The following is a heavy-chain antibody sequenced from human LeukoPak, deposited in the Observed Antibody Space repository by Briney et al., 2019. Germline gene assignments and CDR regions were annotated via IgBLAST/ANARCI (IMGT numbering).Heavy chain of an antibody. CDR3: AREAQAMTGESGGYFDL. V-gene: IGHV4-30-2*01. CDR1: GGSLSGYY. J-gene: IGHJ2*01. Sequence: SETLSLTCVVYGGSLSGYYCSWIRQPPGKGLEWIGYISHSGSTFYNPSLKSRVTISVDRSKNQFSLKLSSVTAADTAVYYCAREAQAMTGESGGYFDLWGRGTLVTVSS. D-gene: IGHD3-9*01. CDR2: ISHSGST.